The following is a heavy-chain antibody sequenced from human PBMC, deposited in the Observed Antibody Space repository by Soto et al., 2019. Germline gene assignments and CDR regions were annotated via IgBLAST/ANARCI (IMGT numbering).Heavy chain of an antibody. J-gene: IGHJ5*02. V-gene: IGHV3-7*01. CDR2: INQDGSQT. CDR3: ASLGAAMVLRFDP. CDR1: GFTLTSFW. Sequence: EVQLVESGGGLVQPGGSPRLSCAASGFTLTSFWMTWVRQAPGKGLEWVANINQDGSQTYYVDSVKGRFTISRDNAKNSLSLQMNSLRDEDTAMYYCASLGAAMVLRFDPWGQGTLVTVSS. D-gene: IGHD5-18*01.